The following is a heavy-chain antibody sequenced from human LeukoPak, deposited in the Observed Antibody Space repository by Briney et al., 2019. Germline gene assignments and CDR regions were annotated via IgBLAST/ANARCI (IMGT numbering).Heavy chain of an antibody. J-gene: IGHJ3*02. CDR1: GYTFTSYG. CDR2: ISAYNGNT. V-gene: IGHV1-18*01. Sequence: ASVKVSCKASGYTFTSYGISWVRQAPGQGLEWMGWISAYNGNTNYAQKLQGRVTMTTDTSTSTAYMELRSLRSDDTAVYYCARHYSSSWPDAFAIWGQGTMVTVSS. CDR3: ARHYSSSWPDAFAI. D-gene: IGHD6-13*01.